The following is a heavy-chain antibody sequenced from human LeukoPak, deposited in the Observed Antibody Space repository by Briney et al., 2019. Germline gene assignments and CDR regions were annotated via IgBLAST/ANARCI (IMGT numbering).Heavy chain of an antibody. Sequence: ASVKVSCKASGYTFTGYYMHWVRQAPGQGLEWMGWINPNSGGTNYAQKVQGRVTMTRDTSISTAYMELSRLRSDDTAVYYCASLKLIAGWFDPWGQGTLVTVSS. CDR1: GYTFTGYY. J-gene: IGHJ5*02. D-gene: IGHD1-26*01. V-gene: IGHV1-2*02. CDR3: ASLKLIAGWFDP. CDR2: INPNSGGT.